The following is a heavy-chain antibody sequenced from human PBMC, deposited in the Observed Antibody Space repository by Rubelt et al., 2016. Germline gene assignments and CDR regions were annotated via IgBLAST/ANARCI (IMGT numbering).Heavy chain of an antibody. D-gene: IGHD3-16*01. V-gene: IGHV4-59*01. CDR3: ARAGGSFASGPDYDGMDD. J-gene: IGHJ6*02. CDR1: DASISSYY. CDR2: ISYSGPT. Sequence: QEPLQESGPGLVKPSETLSLTCTVSDASISSYYWSWIRQPPGKGLEWIGYISYSGPTNYNPSLKTRVTISFDTSKNQFYLKVEFVTAADTAVYNWARAGGSFASGPDYDGMDDWGRGTTVIVSS.